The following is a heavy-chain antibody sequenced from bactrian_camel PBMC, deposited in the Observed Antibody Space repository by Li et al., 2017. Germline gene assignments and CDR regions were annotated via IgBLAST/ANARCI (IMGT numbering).Heavy chain of an antibody. CDR3: ATRPCTGLDEDGVWHY. CDR1: GFAFGTYA. J-gene: IGHJ4*01. Sequence: DVQLVESGGDLVQPGGSLTLSCAASGFAFGTYAMNWVRQAPGKGLEWVSLIESGHGQTYYADFVKGRFTMSRDNAKNTVYLQMNSLNAEDTAMYYCATRPCTGLDEDGVWHYWGQGTQVTVS. D-gene: IGHD5*01. V-gene: IGHV3S40*01. CDR2: IESGHGQT.